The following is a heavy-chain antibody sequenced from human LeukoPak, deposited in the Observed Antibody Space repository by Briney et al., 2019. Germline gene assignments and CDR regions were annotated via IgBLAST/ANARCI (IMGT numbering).Heavy chain of an antibody. J-gene: IGHJ4*02. D-gene: IGHD2-2*01. V-gene: IGHV3-21*01. Sequence: GGSLRLSCAASGFTFSTYSMNWVRQAPGKGLEWVSSISSSSSYIDYADSVKGRFTISRDSAKNSLYLQMNSLRAEDTAVYYCARLRAQMLSSSDFWGQGGLVTVSS. CDR1: GFTFSTYS. CDR2: ISSSSSYI. CDR3: ARLRAQMLSSSDF.